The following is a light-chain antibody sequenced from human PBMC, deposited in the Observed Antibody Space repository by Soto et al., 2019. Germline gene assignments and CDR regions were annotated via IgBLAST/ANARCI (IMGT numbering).Light chain of an antibody. Sequence: DIQMTQSPSTLSASVGDRVTITCRASPGIINYLAWYQQKPGKVPKLLIYAASTLQSGVPSRFSGSGSGTEFTLTISSLQPEDVAIYSCQKYNSAPLTFGQGTRLEIK. J-gene: IGKJ5*01. CDR3: QKYNSAPLT. CDR2: AAS. V-gene: IGKV1-27*01. CDR1: PGIINY.